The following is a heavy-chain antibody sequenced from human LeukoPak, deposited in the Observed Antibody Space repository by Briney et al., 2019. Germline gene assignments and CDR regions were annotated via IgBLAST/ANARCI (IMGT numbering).Heavy chain of an antibody. V-gene: IGHV4-34*01. CDR2: INDRGNT. CDR1: GGSFSGNY. CDR3: ARKAVGPTSNYFDH. D-gene: IGHD1-26*01. Sequence: PSETQSLTCAVYGGSFSGNYWTWIRQPPGKGLEWIGEINDRGNTNYNPSLKSRVTISVDTPKRQISLKLTSMTAADTAVYYCARKAVGPTSNYFDHWGQGTPVTVSS. J-gene: IGHJ4*02.